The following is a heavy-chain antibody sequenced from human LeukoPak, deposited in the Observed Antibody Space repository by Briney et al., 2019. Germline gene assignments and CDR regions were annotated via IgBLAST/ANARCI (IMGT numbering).Heavy chain of an antibody. V-gene: IGHV3-53*01. J-gene: IGHJ6*02. D-gene: IGHD2-2*01. CDR1: GFTVSSNY. CDR3: ARDLPPAPWNGMDV. Sequence: GGSLRLSCAASGFTVSSNYMSWVRQAPGKGLEWVSAIFSSGNTFYPDSVKGRFTISRDKSKNTVYLQMNSLRPDDTAVYYCARDLPPAPWNGMDVWGQGTTFTVSS. CDR2: IFSSGNT.